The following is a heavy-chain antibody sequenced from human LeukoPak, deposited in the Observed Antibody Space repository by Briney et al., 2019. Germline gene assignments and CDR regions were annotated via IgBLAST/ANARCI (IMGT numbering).Heavy chain of an antibody. J-gene: IGHJ2*01. CDR2: ISSSSSYI. V-gene: IGHV3-21*01. CDR3: ARVQKPADYYDSSGNLGPYWYFDL. Sequence: SGGSLRLSCAASGFTFSSYSMNWVRQAPGKGLEWVSSISSSSSYIYYADSVKGRFTISRDNAKNSLYLQMNSLRAEDTAVYYCARVQKPADYYDSSGNLGPYWYFDLWGRGTLVTVSS. D-gene: IGHD3-22*01. CDR1: GFTFSSYS.